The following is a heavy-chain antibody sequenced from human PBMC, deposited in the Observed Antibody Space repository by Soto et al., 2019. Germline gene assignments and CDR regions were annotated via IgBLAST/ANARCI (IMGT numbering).Heavy chain of an antibody. CDR1: GFTFRNYD. J-gene: IGHJ6*01. Sequence: EVQLVESGGGLVQPGGSLRLSCEASGFTFRNYDMHWVRQGTGKGLEWVSGISAAGDPDYADSVEGRFTISRENAQNSFFLQMNSLRGGYTAVYYCARTDRAFYGVDVWGQGTTVIVSS. CDR3: ARTDRAFYGVDV. CDR2: ISAAGDP. V-gene: IGHV3-13*05.